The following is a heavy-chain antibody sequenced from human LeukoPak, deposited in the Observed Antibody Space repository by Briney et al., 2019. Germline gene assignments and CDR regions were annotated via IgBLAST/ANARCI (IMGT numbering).Heavy chain of an antibody. J-gene: IGHJ3*02. Sequence: PGGSLRLSCAASGFTFSSSAMSWVRQAPGKGLEWVSAISNNGGYTYYADSVQGRFTISRDNSKNTLYLQMNSLRAEDTAVYYCAREEWIQLWSTGAFDIWGQGTMVTVSS. CDR1: GFTFSSSA. D-gene: IGHD5-18*01. CDR3: AREEWIQLWSTGAFDI. V-gene: IGHV3-23*01. CDR2: ISNNGGYT.